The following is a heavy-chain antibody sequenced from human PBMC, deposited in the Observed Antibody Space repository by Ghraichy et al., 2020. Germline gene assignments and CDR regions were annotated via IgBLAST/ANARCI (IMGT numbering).Heavy chain of an antibody. CDR3: GTTGTTSYYYYGMDV. J-gene: IGHJ6*02. Sequence: GGSLRLSCAASGFTVSSNYMCWVRQAPGKGLEWVSVIYSGGSTYYADTVKGRFTISRDNSKNTLYLQMKSLRAEDTAVYYCGTTGTTSYYYYGMDVWGQGTTVTVSS. CDR1: GFTVSSNY. D-gene: IGHD1-1*01. V-gene: IGHV3-53*01. CDR2: IYSGGST.